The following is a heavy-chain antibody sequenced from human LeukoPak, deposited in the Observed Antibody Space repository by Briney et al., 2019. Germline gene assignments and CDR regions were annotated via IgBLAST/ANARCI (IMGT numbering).Heavy chain of an antibody. V-gene: IGHV3-23*01. D-gene: IGHD3-3*01. Sequence: GGSLRLSCAASGFTFNNYAMSWFRQTPGKGLEWVSAISGSGDRTYYAESVKGRFSISRDNSKNTLYLQMNSLRAEDTAVYYCAREGLRFLEWSSYYFDYWGLGTLVTVSS. CDR1: GFTFNNYA. J-gene: IGHJ4*02. CDR2: ISGSGDRT. CDR3: AREGLRFLEWSSYYFDY.